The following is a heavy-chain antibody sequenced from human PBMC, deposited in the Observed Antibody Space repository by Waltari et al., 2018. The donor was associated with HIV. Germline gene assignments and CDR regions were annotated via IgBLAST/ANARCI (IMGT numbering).Heavy chain of an antibody. Sequence: QMQLLQSRAEVKKPRASVKLSSTASGYTFTSYDINWVRPATGQGLEWMGWMNPNSGNTGYAQKFQGRVTMTRNTSISTAYMELSSLRSEDTAVYYCARGQGGVKDAFDIWGQGTMVTVSS. D-gene: IGHD3-10*01. J-gene: IGHJ3*02. V-gene: IGHV1-8*02. CDR1: GYTFTSYD. CDR3: ARGQGGVKDAFDI. CDR2: MNPNSGNT.